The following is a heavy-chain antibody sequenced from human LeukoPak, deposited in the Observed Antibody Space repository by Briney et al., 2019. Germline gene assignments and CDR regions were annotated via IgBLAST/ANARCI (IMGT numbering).Heavy chain of an antibody. CDR3: ARHDYGDYWAY. D-gene: IGHD4-17*01. Sequence: PSETLSLTCTVSGGSITTNYWTWIRQPAGKGLEWIGRKHPSANTYYNPYLRSRVTISVDTSKNQVSLNLSSATAADSAVYFCARHDYGDYWAYWGQGILVTVSS. CDR2: KHPSANT. CDR1: GGSITTNY. V-gene: IGHV4-4*07. J-gene: IGHJ4*02.